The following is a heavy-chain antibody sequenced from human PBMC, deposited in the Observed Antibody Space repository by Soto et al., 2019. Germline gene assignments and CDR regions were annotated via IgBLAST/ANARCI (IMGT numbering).Heavy chain of an antibody. CDR1: GGSVSSGSYY. Sequence: PSETLSLTCIVSGGSVSSGSYYWTWIRQPPGKGLEWIGYIYCSGSTNYNPSLKSRVTTSVDTSKNQFSLKLSSVTAADTAVYFCARDGYNSYYGMDVWGQGTTVTVSS. V-gene: IGHV4-61*01. CDR3: ARDGYNSYYGMDV. J-gene: IGHJ6*02. CDR2: IYCSGST. D-gene: IGHD5-12*01.